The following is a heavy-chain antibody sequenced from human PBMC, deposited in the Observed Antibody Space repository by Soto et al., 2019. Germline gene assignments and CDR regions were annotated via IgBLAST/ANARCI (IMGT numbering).Heavy chain of an antibody. CDR1: GFIFSSYD. CDR2: ISGSGGIT. D-gene: IGHD1-1*01. Sequence: HPGGSLRLSCAASGFIFSSYDMSWVRQAPGKGLERVSAISGSGGITFYADSVKGRFTISRDNSKNTLYLQMNSLRADDTAVYYCGKGELDTPRVYDYWGLGTLVTVSS. CDR3: GKGELDTPRVYDY. V-gene: IGHV3-23*01. J-gene: IGHJ4*02.